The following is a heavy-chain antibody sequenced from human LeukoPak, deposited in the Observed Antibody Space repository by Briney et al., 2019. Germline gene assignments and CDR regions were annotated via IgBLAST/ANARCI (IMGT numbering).Heavy chain of an antibody. CDR2: IHPGDSNT. V-gene: IGHV5-51*01. Sequence: GESLEISCKGSGYSFTSYWIVWVRQMPGQGLEWMGIIHPGDSNTKYSPSFEGQVTISVDKSISTAYLQWSSLKASDSATYYCARRRGERVAGPDYWGQGTLVTVSS. CDR3: ARRRGERVAGPDY. J-gene: IGHJ4*02. D-gene: IGHD6-19*01. CDR1: GYSFTSYW.